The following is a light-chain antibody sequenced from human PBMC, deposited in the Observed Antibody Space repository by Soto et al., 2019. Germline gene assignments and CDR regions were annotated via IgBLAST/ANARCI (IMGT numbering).Light chain of an antibody. J-gene: IGKJ2*01. V-gene: IGKV3-20*01. Sequence: EIVLTQSPDTLSLSPGERATLSCRASQSFSSSYLAWYQQKPGQAPRLVIYGASSRATGIPDRLSGSGSGTDFTRTISRLEHEDFAVYYCQLYGSSPVYIFGQGTKLEIK. CDR1: QSFSSSY. CDR3: QLYGSSPVYI. CDR2: GAS.